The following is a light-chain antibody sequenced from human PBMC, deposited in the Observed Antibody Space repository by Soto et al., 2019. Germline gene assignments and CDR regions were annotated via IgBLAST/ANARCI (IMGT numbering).Light chain of an antibody. J-gene: IGLJ3*02. Sequence: QSALTQPSSGSGSPGQAITISCTGTSSDVGGYNYVSWYQQHPGKAPKLIIYEVSNRPSGVSNRFSGSKSGNTASLTISGLQAEDEADYYCSSYTSSSSGVFGGGTKLTVL. V-gene: IGLV2-14*01. CDR1: SSDVGGYNY. CDR3: SSYTSSSSGV. CDR2: EVS.